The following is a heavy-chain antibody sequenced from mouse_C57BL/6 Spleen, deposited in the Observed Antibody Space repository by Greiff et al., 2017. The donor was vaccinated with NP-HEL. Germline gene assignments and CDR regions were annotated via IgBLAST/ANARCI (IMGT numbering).Heavy chain of an antibody. J-gene: IGHJ4*01. D-gene: IGHD3-2*02. CDR1: GYTFTSYW. CDR3: AKGQLRLQAMDY. Sequence: QVQLQQPGAELVKPGASVKLSCKASGYTFTSYWMHWVKQRPGQGLEWIGMIHPNSGSTNYNEKFKSKATLTVDKSSSTAYMQLSSLTSEDSAVYYCAKGQLRLQAMDYWGQGTSVTVSS. V-gene: IGHV1-64*01. CDR2: IHPNSGST.